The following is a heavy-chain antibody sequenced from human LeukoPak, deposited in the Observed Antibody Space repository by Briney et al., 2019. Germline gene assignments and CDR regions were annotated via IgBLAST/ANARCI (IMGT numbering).Heavy chain of an antibody. CDR1: GFTFSSYG. J-gene: IGHJ4*02. D-gene: IGHD6-13*01. Sequence: GRSLRLSCAASGFTFSSYGMHWVRQAPGKGLEWVAVIWDDGSNKYYADSVKGRFTISRDNSKNTLYLQMNSLRAEDTAVYYCTRRKQQLVFDYWGQGTLVTVSS. CDR2: IWDDGSNK. V-gene: IGHV3-33*01. CDR3: TRRKQQLVFDY.